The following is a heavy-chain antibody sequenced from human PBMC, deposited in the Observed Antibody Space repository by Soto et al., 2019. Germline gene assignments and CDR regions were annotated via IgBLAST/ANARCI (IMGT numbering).Heavy chain of an antibody. Sequence: ASVKVSCKVSGYTLTEFSMHWVRQAPGKGLEWIGVVDPEDGETIYAQKFHGRVTMTEDTSTDTAYMELSSLRSEDTAVYYCATAGYYESSGFTFDYWGQGTLVAVSS. D-gene: IGHD3-22*01. CDR3: ATAGYYESSGFTFDY. V-gene: IGHV1-24*01. CDR1: GYTLTEFS. J-gene: IGHJ4*02. CDR2: VDPEDGET.